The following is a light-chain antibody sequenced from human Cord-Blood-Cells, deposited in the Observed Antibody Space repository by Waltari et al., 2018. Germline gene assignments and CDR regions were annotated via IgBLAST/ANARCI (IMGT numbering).Light chain of an antibody. CDR3: CSYAGSYTYV. CDR2: DVS. Sequence: SALTQPRSVSRSPGPSVTIPCSGTTRDVVCYNNVAWDPTHPGNAPKLMIYDVSKRPSGVPDRFSGAKAGDTASLTISGLQAEDEADYFCCSYAGSYTYVVGPGTKVTVL. CDR1: TRDVVCYNN. J-gene: IGLJ1*01. V-gene: IGLV2-11*01.